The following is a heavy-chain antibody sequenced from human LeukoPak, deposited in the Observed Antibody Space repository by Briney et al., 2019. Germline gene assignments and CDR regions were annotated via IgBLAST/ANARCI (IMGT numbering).Heavy chain of an antibody. D-gene: IGHD3-10*01. J-gene: IGHJ3*02. V-gene: IGHV3-66*02. CDR1: GFTVSSNY. CDR3: ARGSYGSGSYYIAFDI. Sequence: GGSLRLSCAASGFTVSSNYMSWVCQAPGKRLEWVSVIYSGGSTYYADSVKGRFTISRDNSKNTLYLQMNSLRAEDTAVYYCARGSYGSGSYYIAFDIWGQGTMVTVSS. CDR2: IYSGGST.